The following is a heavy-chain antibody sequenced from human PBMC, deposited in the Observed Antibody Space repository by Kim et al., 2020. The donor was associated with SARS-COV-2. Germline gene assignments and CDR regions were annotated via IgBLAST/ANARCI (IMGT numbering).Heavy chain of an antibody. CDR2: TYYRSKWYN. CDR3: ARGGGQQPYNWLDP. J-gene: IGHJ5*02. CDR1: GDSVSSNSAA. D-gene: IGHD6-13*01. Sequence: SQTLSLTCAISGDSVSSNSAAWNWIRQSPSRGLEWLGRTYYRSKWYNDYAVSVKSRITINSDTSKNQFSLQLNSVTPEDTAVYYCARGGGQQPYNWLDPWGQGTLVTVSS. V-gene: IGHV6-1*01.